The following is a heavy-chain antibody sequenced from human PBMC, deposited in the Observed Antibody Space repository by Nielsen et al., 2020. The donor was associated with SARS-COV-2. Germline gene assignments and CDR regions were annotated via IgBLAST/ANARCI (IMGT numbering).Heavy chain of an antibody. J-gene: IGHJ4*02. CDR1: GFTFSSYS. CDR2: ISSSSSYI. V-gene: IGHV3-21*05. D-gene: IGHD6-6*01. Sequence: LSLSCAASGFTFSSYSMNWVRQAPGKGLEWVSYISSSSSYIYYADSVKGRFTITRDNAKNSLYLQMNSLRAEDTAVYYCARGRGAARPGYYFDYWGQGTLVTVSS. CDR3: ARGRGAARPGYYFDY.